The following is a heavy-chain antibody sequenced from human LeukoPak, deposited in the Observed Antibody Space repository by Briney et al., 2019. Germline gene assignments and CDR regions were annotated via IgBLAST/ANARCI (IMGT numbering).Heavy chain of an antibody. J-gene: IGHJ4*02. CDR2: VSAYNGNT. D-gene: IGHD6-19*01. CDR1: GYTFTSYG. CDR3: ARLTQQWLLLGY. Sequence: GASVKVSCKASGYTFTSYGISWARQAPGQGLEWMGWVSAYNGNTNYAPKLQGRVTMTPDTSTSTAYMELRSLRSDDTAVYYCARLTQQWLLLGYWGQGTLVTVSS. V-gene: IGHV1-18*01.